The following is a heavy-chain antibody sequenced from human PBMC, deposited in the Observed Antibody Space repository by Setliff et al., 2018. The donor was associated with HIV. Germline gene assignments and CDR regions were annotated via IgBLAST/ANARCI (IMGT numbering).Heavy chain of an antibody. CDR3: AGIRGGDAFDI. Sequence: ASVKVSCKASGYTFTNYYMHWVRQAPGQGLEWMGVINPTGHSTTYAQKFQGRVTMTRDTSTSTVFMDLSSLRSEDTAVYYCAGIRGGDAFDIWGQGTTVTVSS. CDR1: GYTFTNYY. V-gene: IGHV1-46*01. J-gene: IGHJ3*02. CDR2: INPTGHST. D-gene: IGHD3-10*01.